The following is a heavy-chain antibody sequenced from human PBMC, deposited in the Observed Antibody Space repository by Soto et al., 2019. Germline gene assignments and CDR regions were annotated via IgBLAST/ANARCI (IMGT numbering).Heavy chain of an antibody. CDR2: MNPNSGNT. J-gene: IGHJ6*03. CDR3: ASIHGDDLNMDV. Sequence: ASVKVSCKASGYTFTSYDINWVRQATGQGLEWMGWMNPNSGNTGYAQKFQGRVTMTRNTSISTAYMELSSLRSEDTAVYYCASIHGDDLNMDVWGKGTTVTVSS. D-gene: IGHD7-27*01. V-gene: IGHV1-8*01. CDR1: GYTFTSYD.